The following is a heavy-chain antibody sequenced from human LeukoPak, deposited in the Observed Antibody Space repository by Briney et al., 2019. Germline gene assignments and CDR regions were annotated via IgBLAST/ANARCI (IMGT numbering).Heavy chain of an antibody. J-gene: IGHJ4*02. CDR3: ASLVYSSGWYSYFDY. CDR1: GFTFSDHY. CDR2: IYHSGTT. V-gene: IGHV4-38-2*02. D-gene: IGHD6-19*01. Sequence: PGGSLRLSCTASGFTFSDHYMDWVRQAPGKGLEWIGHIYHSGTTYYNASLRGRVTISVETSKNQFSLKLSTVTAADTAVYYCASLVYSSGWYSYFDYWGQGALVTVSP.